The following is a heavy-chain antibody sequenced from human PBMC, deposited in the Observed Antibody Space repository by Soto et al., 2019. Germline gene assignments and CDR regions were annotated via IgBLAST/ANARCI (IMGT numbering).Heavy chain of an antibody. CDR3: AREPPTVKGFSPPPFDWFDP. D-gene: IGHD4-4*01. Sequence: QVQLEQSGAEVKKPGSSVKVSCKASGGTFSSYAISWVRQAPGQGLEWMGGIIPIFGTANYAQKFQGRVTITADESTSTAYMELSSLRSEDTAVYYCAREPPTVKGFSPPPFDWFDPWGQGTLVTVSS. CDR2: IIPIFGTA. V-gene: IGHV1-69*01. CDR1: GGTFSSYA. J-gene: IGHJ5*02.